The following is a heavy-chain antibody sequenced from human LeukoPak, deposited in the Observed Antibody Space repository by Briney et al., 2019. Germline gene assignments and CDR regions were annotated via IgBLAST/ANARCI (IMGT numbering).Heavy chain of an antibody. CDR3: ASGVEGTAYYYYYYMYV. Sequence: SVKVSCKASGGTFSSYAISWVRQAPGQGLEWKGGIIPIFGTANYAQKFQGRVTITADESTSTAYMELSSLRSEDTAVYYCASGVEGTAYYYYYYMYVWGKGTTVTVSS. CDR1: GGTFSSYA. V-gene: IGHV1-69*13. CDR2: IIPIFGTA. D-gene: IGHD1-1*01. J-gene: IGHJ6*03.